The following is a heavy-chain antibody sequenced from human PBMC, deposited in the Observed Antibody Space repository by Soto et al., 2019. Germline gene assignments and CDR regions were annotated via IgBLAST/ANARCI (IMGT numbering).Heavy chain of an antibody. CDR2: FFYTGST. J-gene: IGHJ4*02. Sequence: QVQLQVSGPGLVKPSATLSLSCTVSTGSTNSFYWSWIRQPPRKGLQWLGFFFYTGSTNHKPSIKSRVTISLDMSSNQFSLRLSSVTAADTAMYYCARSRDGYNLNPIDQWCQGLLVTVSS. D-gene: IGHD5-12*01. CDR3: ARSRDGYNLNPIDQ. CDR1: TGSTNSFY. V-gene: IGHV4-59*01.